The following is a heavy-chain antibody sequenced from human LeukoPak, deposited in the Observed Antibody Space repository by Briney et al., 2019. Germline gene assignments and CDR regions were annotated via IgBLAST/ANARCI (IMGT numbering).Heavy chain of an antibody. CDR1: GFTFSSYA. CDR3: AREDLYHFDY. V-gene: IGHV3-30-3*01. CDR2: ISYDGSNK. J-gene: IGHJ4*02. Sequence: PGGSLRLSCAASGFTFSSYAMHWVRQAPGKGLEWVAVISYDGSNKYYADSVKGRFTISRDNSKNTLYLQMNSLRAEDTAAYYCAREDLYHFDYWGQGTLVTVSS. D-gene: IGHD2/OR15-2a*01.